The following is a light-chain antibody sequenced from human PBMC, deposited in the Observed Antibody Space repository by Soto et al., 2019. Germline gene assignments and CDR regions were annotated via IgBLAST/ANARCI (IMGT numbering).Light chain of an antibody. Sequence: EIVVTQSPATLSLSPGERATLSCRTSQSVGSYLAWYQKKPGKAPRLLIYDASNRATGIPARFSGSGSGRDFTFTISTLVPKDFAVYYCQQRCTWPPLSCSGGTQVEIK. CDR1: QSVGSY. V-gene: IGKV3-11*02. CDR3: QQRCTWPPLS. J-gene: IGKJ4*01. CDR2: DAS.